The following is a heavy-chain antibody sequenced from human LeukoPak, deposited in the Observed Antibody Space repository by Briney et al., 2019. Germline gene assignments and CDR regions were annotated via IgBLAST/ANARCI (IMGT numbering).Heavy chain of an antibody. CDR3: ARHYSYGDFDY. CDR2: IYYSGST. Sequence: SETLSLTCTVSGGSISSSRYYWGWIRQPPGKGLGWIGSIYYSGSTYYNPSLKSRVTISVDTSKNQFSLKLSSVTAADTAVYYCARHYSYGDFDYWGRGTLVTVSS. V-gene: IGHV4-39*01. D-gene: IGHD5-18*01. J-gene: IGHJ4*02. CDR1: GGSISSSRYY.